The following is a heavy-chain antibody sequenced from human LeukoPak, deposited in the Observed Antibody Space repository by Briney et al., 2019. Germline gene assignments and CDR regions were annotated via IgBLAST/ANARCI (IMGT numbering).Heavy chain of an antibody. V-gene: IGHV1-69*13. CDR3: ARGAGITIFGVAPYGMDV. CDR1: GGTFSSYA. J-gene: IGHJ6*02. CDR2: IIPIFGTA. Sequence: SVKVSCKASGGTFSSYAISWVRQAPGQGLEWMGGIIPIFGTANYAQKFQGRVTITADESTSTAYMELSSLRSEDAAVYYCARGAGITIFGVAPYGMDVWGQGTTVTVSS. D-gene: IGHD3-3*01.